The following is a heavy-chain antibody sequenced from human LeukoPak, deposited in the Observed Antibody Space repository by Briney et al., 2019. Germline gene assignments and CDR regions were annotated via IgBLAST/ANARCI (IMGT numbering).Heavy chain of an antibody. Sequence: ASVKVSCKASGYTFTDSYMHWVRQAPGQGLEWMGWINPNSGGTNYAQKFQGRVTMTRDTSTSTVYMELSSLRSEDTAEYYCARSTYYYGSGRDYWGQGTLVTVSS. V-gene: IGHV1-2*02. D-gene: IGHD3-10*01. CDR1: GYTFTDSY. CDR3: ARSTYYYGSGRDY. CDR2: INPNSGGT. J-gene: IGHJ4*02.